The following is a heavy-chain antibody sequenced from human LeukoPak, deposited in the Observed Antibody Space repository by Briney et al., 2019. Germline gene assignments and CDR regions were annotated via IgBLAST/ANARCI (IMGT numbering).Heavy chain of an antibody. V-gene: IGHV1-18*01. CDR2: ISAYNGNT. Sequence: GASVKVSCKASGYTFTSYGISWVRQAPGQGLEWMGWISAYNGNTNYAQKLQGRVTMTTDTSTSTAYTELRSLRSDDTAVYYCARDLMSVAATHYYYYGMDVWGQGTTVTVSS. D-gene: IGHD2-15*01. J-gene: IGHJ6*02. CDR1: GYTFTSYG. CDR3: ARDLMSVAATHYYYYGMDV.